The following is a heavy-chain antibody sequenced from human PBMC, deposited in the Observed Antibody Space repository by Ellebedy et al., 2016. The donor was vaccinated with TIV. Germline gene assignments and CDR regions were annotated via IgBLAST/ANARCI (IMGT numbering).Heavy chain of an antibody. CDR2: IYSSGIT. CDR3: ARVSYGGP. V-gene: IGHV3-66*01. D-gene: IGHD5-18*01. Sequence: GESLKISCAASGFAVSSNYMSWVRQAPGKGLEWVSVIYSSGITYYAESVKGRFTISRDNSRDNSKNTLDLQMNGLRAEDTAVYYCARVSYGGPWGQGTLVTVSS. J-gene: IGHJ5*02. CDR1: GFAVSSNY.